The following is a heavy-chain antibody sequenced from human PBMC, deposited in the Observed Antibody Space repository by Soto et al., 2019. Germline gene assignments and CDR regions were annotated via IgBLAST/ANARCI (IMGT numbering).Heavy chain of an antibody. CDR2: INPNSGGT. Sequence: ASVKVSCKASGYTFTGYYMHWVRQAPGQGLEWMGWINPNSGGTNYAQKFQGRVTMTRDTSISTAYMELSRLRSDDTAVYYCAREPYGSGSYGSGVDSWGQGTVVTVSS. D-gene: IGHD3-10*01. J-gene: IGHJ4*02. CDR3: AREPYGSGSYGSGVDS. CDR1: GYTFTGYY. V-gene: IGHV1-2*02.